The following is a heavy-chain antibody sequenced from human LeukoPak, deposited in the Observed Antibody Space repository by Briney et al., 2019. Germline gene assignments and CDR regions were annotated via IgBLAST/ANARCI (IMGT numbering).Heavy chain of an antibody. J-gene: IGHJ4*02. CDR3: ARHPGSSGWYLGPVD. CDR1: GYSFTSYW. V-gene: IGHV5-51*01. D-gene: IGHD6-13*01. CDR2: IYPGDPDT. Sequence: GESLKISCKGSGYSFTSYWIGWVRQMPGKGLEWMGIIYPGDPDTRYSPSFQGQVTISADKSISTAYLQWSSLKASDTAMYYCARHPGSSGWYLGPVDWGQGTLVTVSS.